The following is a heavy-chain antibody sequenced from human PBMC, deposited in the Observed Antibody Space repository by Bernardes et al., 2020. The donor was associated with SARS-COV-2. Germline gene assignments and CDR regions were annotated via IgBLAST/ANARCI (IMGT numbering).Heavy chain of an antibody. CDR3: ARDRGHAMDV. J-gene: IGHJ6*02. V-gene: IGHV3-21*01. CDR1: GFTFSSYS. Sequence: GGSLRLSCAASGFTFSSYSVNWVRQAPGKGLEWVSSITSSSSYIYHAESVKGRFTISRDNAKNSVYLQMNSLRAEDTAVYYCARDRGHAMDVWGQGTTVTVSS. CDR2: ITSSSSYI.